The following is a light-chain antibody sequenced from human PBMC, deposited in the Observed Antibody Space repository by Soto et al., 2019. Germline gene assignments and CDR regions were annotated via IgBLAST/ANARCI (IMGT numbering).Light chain of an antibody. V-gene: IGLV2-14*01. CDR2: AIS. CDR1: SSDVGGYNY. J-gene: IGLJ3*02. CDR3: SSYTSSDTWV. Sequence: QSALTQPASVSGSPGQSITISCTGTSSDVGGYNYVSWYQHHPGKAPRLLTYAISNRHSGVSSRFSGSKSGNTASLTISGLLAEDEADYYCSSYTSSDTWVFGGGTQLTVL.